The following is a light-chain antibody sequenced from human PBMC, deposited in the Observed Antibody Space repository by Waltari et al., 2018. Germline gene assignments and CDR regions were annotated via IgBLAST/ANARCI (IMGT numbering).Light chain of an antibody. CDR3: QQLNSA. CDR2: AAS. CDR1: QDISNY. J-gene: IGKJ3*01. V-gene: IGKV1-9*01. Sequence: IQLTQSPSSLSASVGDSVTITFRASQDISNYLAWYQEKPGKAPKVLISAASTLQSGVPSRFSGSGSGTDFTLTISSLQPEDFATYYCQQLNSAFGPGAKVDIK.